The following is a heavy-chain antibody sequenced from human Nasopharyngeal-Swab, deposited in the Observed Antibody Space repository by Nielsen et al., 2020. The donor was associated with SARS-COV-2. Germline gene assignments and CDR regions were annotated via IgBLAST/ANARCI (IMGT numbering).Heavy chain of an antibody. CDR3: AKRSNSSGWYSPYDY. J-gene: IGHJ4*02. V-gene: IGHV3-9*01. CDR2: ISWNSRSI. Sequence: SLKISCAASGFTFDDYVMHWVRQAPGKGLEWVSEISWNSRSIAYADSVKGRFTISRDNAKNSLYLQMNSLTTEDTALYYCAKRSNSSGWYSPYDYWGQGTLVSVSS. CDR1: GFTFDDYV. D-gene: IGHD6-19*01.